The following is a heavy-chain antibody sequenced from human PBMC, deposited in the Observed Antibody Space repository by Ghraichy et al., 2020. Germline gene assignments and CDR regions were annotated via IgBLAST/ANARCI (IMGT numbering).Heavy chain of an antibody. J-gene: IGHJ4*02. V-gene: IGHV4-38-2*02. CDR3: ANSRAFVYYFDY. CDR2: IYPSGSN. CDR1: NYSISNGYY. Sequence: SETLSLTCTVSNYSISNGYYWGWIRQSPGKGLEWIGSIYPSGSNYYNPSLKSRVSMSVDTSKNQFSLRLSSVTAADTAVYYCANSRAFVYYFDYWGQGTLVTVAS. D-gene: IGHD2-8*01.